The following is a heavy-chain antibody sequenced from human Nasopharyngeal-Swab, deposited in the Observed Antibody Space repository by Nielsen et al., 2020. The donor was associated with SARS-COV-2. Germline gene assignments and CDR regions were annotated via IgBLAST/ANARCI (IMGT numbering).Heavy chain of an antibody. J-gene: IGHJ4*02. V-gene: IGHV4-34*01. CDR2: INHSGST. Sequence: SCAVYGGSFSGHYWSWIRQPPGKGLEWIGEINHSGSTNYNPSLKSRVTISVDTSKNQFSLKLSSVTAADTAVYYCARVPSITIFGVVDYWGQGTLVTVSS. CDR1: GGSFSGHY. CDR3: ARVPSITIFGVVDY. D-gene: IGHD3-3*01.